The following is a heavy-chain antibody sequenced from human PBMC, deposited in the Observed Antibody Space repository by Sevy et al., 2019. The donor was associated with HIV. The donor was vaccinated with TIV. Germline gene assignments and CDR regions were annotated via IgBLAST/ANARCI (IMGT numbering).Heavy chain of an antibody. D-gene: IGHD3-16*01. CDR1: GFTFRSDW. CDR3: LSEGGDWFDP. J-gene: IGHJ5*02. V-gene: IGHV3-74*01. CDR2: INRDGSST. Sequence: GGSLRLSCAASGFTFRSDWMHWVRQAPGKGLVSVSRINRDGSSTAYADSVKGRFTISRDNAKNTLYLQMNSLRAEDTSVYYCLSEGGDWFDPWGQGTLVTVSS.